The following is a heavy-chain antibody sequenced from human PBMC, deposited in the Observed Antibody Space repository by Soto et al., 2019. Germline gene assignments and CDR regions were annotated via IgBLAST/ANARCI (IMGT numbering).Heavy chain of an antibody. J-gene: IGHJ4*02. V-gene: IGHV1-69*13. D-gene: IGHD4-4*01. CDR1: GGTFSSYA. CDR3: ARDSNYGRFLSY. Sequence: GASVKVSCKASGGTFSSYAISWVRQAPGQGLEWMGGIIPIFGTANYAEKFQGRVTITADESTSTAYMELSSLRSEDTAVYYRARDSNYGRFLSYCRQGHPVT. CDR2: IIPIFGTA.